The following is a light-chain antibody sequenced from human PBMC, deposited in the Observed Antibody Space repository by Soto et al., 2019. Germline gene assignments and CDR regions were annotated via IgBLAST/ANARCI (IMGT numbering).Light chain of an antibody. V-gene: IGLV1-44*01. J-gene: IGLJ2*01. CDR2: GNN. Sequence: QSVLTQPPSASGTPGQTVTIYCSVTSADIGGDTVSWYQFLPGAAPKLLMFGNNQRPSGVPARFSGSRSGTSASLAITSLQSEDEGHYYCAAWDDSLNGAVFGGGTQLTVL. CDR1: SADIGGDT. CDR3: AAWDDSLNGAV.